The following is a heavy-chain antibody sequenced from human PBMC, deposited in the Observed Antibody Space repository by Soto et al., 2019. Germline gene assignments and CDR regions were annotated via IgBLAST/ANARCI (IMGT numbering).Heavy chain of an antibody. CDR3: ARGQEGVVATH. CDR2: VKDGGHT. J-gene: IGHJ4*02. CDR1: GGSLSGYY. D-gene: IGHD5-12*01. Sequence: QVQLLQWGAGLLKPSETLSLNCAVTGGSLSGYYWSWIRQPPGKGLEWIGEVKDGGHTNYSPSLRGRVTISSDTSNNQFSLSLNSVTAADTGVYYCARGQEGVVATHWDQGSLVTVSS. V-gene: IGHV4-34*01.